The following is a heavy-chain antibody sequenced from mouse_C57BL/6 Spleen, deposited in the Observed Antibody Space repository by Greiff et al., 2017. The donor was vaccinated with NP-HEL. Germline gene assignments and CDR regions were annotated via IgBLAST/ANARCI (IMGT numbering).Heavy chain of an antibody. J-gene: IGHJ4*01. Sequence: LVESGPELVKPGASVKISCKASGYAFSSSWMNWVKQRPGKGLEWIGRIYPGDGDTNYNGKFKGKATLTADKSSSTAYMQLSSLTSEDSAVYFCARGLIYYYGSSYGAMDYWGQGTSVTVSS. CDR1: GYAFSSSW. D-gene: IGHD1-1*01. CDR2: IYPGDGDT. CDR3: ARGLIYYYGSSYGAMDY. V-gene: IGHV1-82*01.